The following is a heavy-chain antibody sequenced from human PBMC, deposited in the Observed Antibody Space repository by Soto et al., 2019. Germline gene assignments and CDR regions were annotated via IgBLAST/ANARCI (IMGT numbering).Heavy chain of an antibody. CDR3: VKPTQSCTSITCPFGY. J-gene: IGHJ4*02. D-gene: IGHD2-2*01. V-gene: IGHV3-30*18. Sequence: GGSLRLSCAASGFTFSSYGMHWVRQAPGKGLEWVSVISWDGGNEDYADSVKGRFTISRDNSRKSLYLQMSSLRAEDTALYYCVKPTQSCTSITCPFGYWGQGTLVTVSS. CDR1: GFTFSSYG. CDR2: ISWDGGNE.